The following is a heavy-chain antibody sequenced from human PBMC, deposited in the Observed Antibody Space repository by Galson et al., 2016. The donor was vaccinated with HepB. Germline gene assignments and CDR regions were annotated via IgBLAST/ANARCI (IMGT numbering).Heavy chain of an antibody. CDR1: GFNFSTYG. D-gene: IGHD1-26*01. V-gene: IGHV3-23*01. CDR2: ISGSGGST. J-gene: IGHJ4*02. CDR3: ARAPDTGRYYKAAFDY. Sequence: SLRLSCAASGFNFSTYGLSWVRQAPGKGLEWVSVISGSGGSTKYVDSVEGRFTISRDNSKATVYLQMSNLRAEDTAVYYCARAPDTGRYYKAAFDYWGQGALVTVSS.